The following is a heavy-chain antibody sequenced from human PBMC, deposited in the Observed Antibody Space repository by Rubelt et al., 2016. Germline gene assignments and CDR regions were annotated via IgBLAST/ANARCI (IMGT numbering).Heavy chain of an antibody. V-gene: IGHV3-23*01. CDR3: ARVYSGTYVDY. Sequence: EVQLLESGGGLVQPGGSLRLSCAASGFTFSNYAMSWARQAPGKGLEWVSDITTSGSGTYYAYSVKGRFFISIDNAKNSLYLQMNSLRAEDTAVYYCARVYSGTYVDYWGQGTLVTVSS. CDR1: GFTFSNYA. D-gene: IGHD1-26*01. CDR2: ITTSGSGT. J-gene: IGHJ4*02.